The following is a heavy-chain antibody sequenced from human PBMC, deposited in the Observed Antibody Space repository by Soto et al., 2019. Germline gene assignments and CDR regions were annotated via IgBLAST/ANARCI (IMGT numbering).Heavy chain of an antibody. J-gene: IGHJ6*02. CDR1: GFTFSSYA. CDR2: ISVSGGST. Sequence: PGGSLRLSCAASGFTFSSYAMSWVRQAPGKGLEWVSVISVSGGSTYYGDSVKGRFTISRDNSKNTLYLQMNSLRAEDTAVYYCAKGPSLGPCYYYALDVWGQGTTVTVSS. CDR3: AKGPSLGPCYYYALDV. V-gene: IGHV3-23*01.